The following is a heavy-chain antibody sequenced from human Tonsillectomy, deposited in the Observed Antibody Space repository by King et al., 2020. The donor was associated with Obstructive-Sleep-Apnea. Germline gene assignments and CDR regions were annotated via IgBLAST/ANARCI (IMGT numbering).Heavy chain of an antibody. CDR3: ARDHPSIGELSTH. CDR1: GGSISSYY. D-gene: IGHD3-10*01. CDR2: IYTSGGT. V-gene: IGHV4-4*07. J-gene: IGHJ4*02. Sequence: QLQESGPGLVKPSETLSLTCTVSGGSISSYYWSWIRQPAGKGLEWIGRIYTSGGTNYNPSLKSRVTMSVETSKNQFSLKVTSVTAADTAVYYCARDHPSIGELSTHWGQGTLVTVSS.